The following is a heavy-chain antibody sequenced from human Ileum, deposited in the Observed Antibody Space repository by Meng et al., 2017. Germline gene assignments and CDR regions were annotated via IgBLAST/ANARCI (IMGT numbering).Heavy chain of an antibody. CDR3: ARSSLGWPFLPFDY. CDR1: GGTFSSYT. V-gene: IGHV1-69*02. D-gene: IGHD3-3*01. J-gene: IGHJ4*02. CDR2: IIPILGIA. Sequence: QVQLVQSGAEVKKPGSSVKVSCKASGGTFSSYTICWVRQAPGQGLEWMGRIIPILGIANYAQKFQGRVTITADKSTSTAYMELSSLRSEDTAVYYCARSSLGWPFLPFDYWGQGTLVTVSS.